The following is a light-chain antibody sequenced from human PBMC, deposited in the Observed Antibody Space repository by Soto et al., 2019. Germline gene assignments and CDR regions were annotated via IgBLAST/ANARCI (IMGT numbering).Light chain of an antibody. CDR1: SSNIGKNY. CDR3: GTWDSSLSAVV. J-gene: IGLJ2*01. CDR2: DND. V-gene: IGLV1-51*01. Sequence: QSVLTQPPSVSAAPGQTVTISCSGSSSNIGKNYVSWYQQVPGTAPKILIYDNDKRSSGIPDRFSGSKSGTSATLGITGLQTGDETDYFCGTWDSSLSAVVFGGGTKLTVL.